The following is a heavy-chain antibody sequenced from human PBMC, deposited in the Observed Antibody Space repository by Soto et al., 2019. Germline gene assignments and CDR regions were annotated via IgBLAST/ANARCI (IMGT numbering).Heavy chain of an antibody. Sequence: PGESRKISCKGSGYSVTSYWIGWVRQMPGKGLEWMGIIYPGDSDTRYSPSFQGQVTISADKSISTAYLQWSSLKASDTAMYYCAGGGVRGVITRTRDYYGMDVWGQGTTVTVSS. V-gene: IGHV5-51*01. D-gene: IGHD3-10*01. CDR2: IYPGDSDT. J-gene: IGHJ6*02. CDR1: GYSVTSYW. CDR3: AGGGVRGVITRTRDYYGMDV.